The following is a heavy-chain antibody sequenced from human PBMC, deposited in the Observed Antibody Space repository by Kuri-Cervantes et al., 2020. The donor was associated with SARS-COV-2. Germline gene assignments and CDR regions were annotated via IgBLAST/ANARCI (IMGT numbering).Heavy chain of an antibody. CDR1: GSELG. CDR2: FDPEDGET. V-gene: IGHV1-24*01. D-gene: IGHD3-10*01. Sequence: ASVKVSCKIRGSELGVNWVRQAPGKGLEWMGGFDPEDGETIYAQKFQGRVTMTEDTSTDTAYMELSSLRSEDTAVYYCATAPGLPSGSINWFDPWGQGTLVTVSS. CDR3: ATAPGLPSGSINWFDP. J-gene: IGHJ5*02.